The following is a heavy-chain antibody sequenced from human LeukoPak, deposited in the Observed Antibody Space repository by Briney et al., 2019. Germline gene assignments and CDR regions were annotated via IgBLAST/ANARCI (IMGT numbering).Heavy chain of an antibody. J-gene: IGHJ4*02. V-gene: IGHV4-4*07. CDR2: IYSSGYT. Sequence: SETLSLTCTVSGGAIRSHYWNWIREPAGKGLEWIGRIYSSGYTNDNPFLKSRITMSVEMSKDQFSLRLNSVTAADTALYYCARGEHSVDSWGQGMLVTVSS. CDR3: ARGEHSVDS. D-gene: IGHD1/OR15-1a*01. CDR1: GGAIRSHY.